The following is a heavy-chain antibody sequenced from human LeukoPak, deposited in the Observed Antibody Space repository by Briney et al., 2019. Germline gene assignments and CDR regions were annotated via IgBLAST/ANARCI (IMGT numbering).Heavy chain of an antibody. CDR3: ARERPNYYDSSGYSHFDY. D-gene: IGHD3-22*01. CDR2: IIPIFCTA. CDR1: GGTFSSYA. J-gene: IGHJ4*02. Sequence: SVKVSCKASGGTFSSYAISWVRQAPGQGLEWMGGIIPIFCTANYAQKFQGRVTITADESTSTAYMELSSLRSEDTAVYYCARERPNYYDSSGYSHFDYWGQGTLVTVSS. V-gene: IGHV1-69*13.